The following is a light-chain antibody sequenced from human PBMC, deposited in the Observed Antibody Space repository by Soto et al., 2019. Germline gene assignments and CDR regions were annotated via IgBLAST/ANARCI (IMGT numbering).Light chain of an antibody. V-gene: IGLV1-51*01. CDR3: GTWDSSLNVGV. CDR1: NSKIGDNS. Sequence: QSVLTQPPSGLAAPGKRVAISCSGGNSKIGDNSVSWYQQVPGTAPKVFILDNHKRPSGIPDRISGSKSGTSATLEITGVQTGDEADYYCGTWDSSLNVGVFGGGTKLTVL. CDR2: DNH. J-gene: IGLJ2*01.